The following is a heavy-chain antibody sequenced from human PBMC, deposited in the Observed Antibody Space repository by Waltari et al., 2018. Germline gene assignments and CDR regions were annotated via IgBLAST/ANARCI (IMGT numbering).Heavy chain of an antibody. Sequence: QVQLQESGPGLVKPSETLSLTCAVSGYSISSGYSWGWLRQPQGKGLEWIGSIYHSGSTYYNPSLKSRVTISVDTSKNQFSLKLSSVTAADTAVYYCARDGITYYYDSSGYYNAFDIWGQGTMVTVSS. D-gene: IGHD3-22*01. CDR3: ARDGITYYYDSSGYYNAFDI. V-gene: IGHV4-38-2*02. CDR2: IYHSGST. CDR1: GYSISSGYS. J-gene: IGHJ3*02.